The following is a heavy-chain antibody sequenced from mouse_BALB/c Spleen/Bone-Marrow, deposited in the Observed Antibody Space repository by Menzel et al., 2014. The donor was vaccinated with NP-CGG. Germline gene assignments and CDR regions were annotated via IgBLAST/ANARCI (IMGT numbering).Heavy chain of an antibody. Sequence: EVKLEESGGGLVQPGGSLKISCAASGFTFSSYIMSWVRQTPEKRLEWVAYISNGGGSTHYPDTVKGRFTISGDNAKNTPYLQMISLKSEDTAMYYCARQGVYYGKTYYAMDYWGQGTSVTVSS. CDR3: ARQGVYYGKTYYAMDY. D-gene: IGHD2-1*01. CDR2: ISNGGGST. J-gene: IGHJ4*01. V-gene: IGHV5-12-2*01. CDR1: GFTFSSYI.